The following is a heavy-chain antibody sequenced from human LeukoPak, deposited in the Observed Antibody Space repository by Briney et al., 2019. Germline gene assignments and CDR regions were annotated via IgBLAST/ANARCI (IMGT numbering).Heavy chain of an antibody. CDR3: ARGSYYDSSGYYHYYFDY. J-gene: IGHJ4*02. Sequence: SETLSLTCTVSGGSISSYYWSWLRQPAGKGLEWIGRIYTSGSTNYNPSLTIRVTMSVDTSKNQFSLKLSSVTAADTAVYYCARGSYYDSSGYYHYYFDYWGQGTLVTVSS. CDR1: GGSISSYY. V-gene: IGHV4-4*07. CDR2: IYTSGST. D-gene: IGHD3-22*01.